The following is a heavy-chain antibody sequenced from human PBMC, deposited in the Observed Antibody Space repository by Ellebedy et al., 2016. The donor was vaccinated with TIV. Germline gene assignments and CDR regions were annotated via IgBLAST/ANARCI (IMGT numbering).Heavy chain of an antibody. CDR3: ARDTYRSHDY. D-gene: IGHD3-16*02. CDR2: IWDDGSKK. Sequence: GESLKISCAASGFTFSSHGMQWVRQAPGKGLEWVAVIWDDGSKKKYADSVKGRFTISRDNSKNTLYLQMNSLRAEDTAVYYCARDTYRSHDYWGQGTLVTVSS. J-gene: IGHJ4*02. CDR1: GFTFSSHG. V-gene: IGHV3-33*01.